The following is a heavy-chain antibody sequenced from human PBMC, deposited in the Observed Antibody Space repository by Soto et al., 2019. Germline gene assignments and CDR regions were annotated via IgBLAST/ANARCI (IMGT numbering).Heavy chain of an antibody. CDR2: ISGKGGDT. CDR1: GFTFRTYA. CDR3: AQGGWLDV. V-gene: IGHV3-23*01. D-gene: IGHD2-15*01. J-gene: IGHJ6*01. Sequence: EVQLLESGGGLVQPGGSLRLSCTASGFTFRTYAMSWVRQAPGRGLECVSVISGKGGDTNYADFVKGRFTISRDNSKNMVFLQMNSLRAEDTAVYYCAQGGWLDVW.